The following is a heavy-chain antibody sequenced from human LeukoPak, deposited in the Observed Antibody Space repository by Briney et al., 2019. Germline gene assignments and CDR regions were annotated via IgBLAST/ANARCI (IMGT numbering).Heavy chain of an antibody. CDR1: GYTFTSYD. CDR3: ARDQEEVPAATNWFDP. Sequence: ASVKVSCKASGYTFTSYDINWVRQATGQGLEWMGWMNPNSGNTGYAQKFQGRVTMTRNTSISTAYMELSSLRSEDTAVYYCARDQEEVPAATNWFDPWGQGTLVTVSS. D-gene: IGHD2-2*01. CDR2: MNPNSGNT. V-gene: IGHV1-8*01. J-gene: IGHJ5*02.